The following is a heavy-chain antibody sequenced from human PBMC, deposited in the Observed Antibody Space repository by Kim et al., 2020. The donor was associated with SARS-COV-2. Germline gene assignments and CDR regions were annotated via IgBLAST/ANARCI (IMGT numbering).Heavy chain of an antibody. Sequence: GGSLRLSCAGSGFTFKTYWMTWFRQAPGKGLEWVANIKEDGSEKYYVDSVKGRFTILRDNAEDSLYLQMNSLRADDTALYYCACGWWTGVGFWGQGTLVIVSS. J-gene: IGHJ4*02. CDR2: IKEDGSEK. V-gene: IGHV3-7*01. CDR3: ACGWWTGVGF. CDR1: GFTFKTYW. D-gene: IGHD2-15*01.